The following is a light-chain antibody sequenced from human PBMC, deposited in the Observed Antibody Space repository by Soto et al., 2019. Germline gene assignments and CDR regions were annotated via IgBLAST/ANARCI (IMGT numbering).Light chain of an antibody. CDR2: GAS. CDR3: QHYGSSPWG. Sequence: EIVLTQSPGTLSLSPGERATLSCRASQSVSSIYLAWYQQKPGQAPRLLIYGASSRATGIPDRFSGSGSGTDFTLTISRLEPEDFAVYSCQHYGSSPWGFGQGTKIEIK. CDR1: QSVSSIY. V-gene: IGKV3-20*01. J-gene: IGKJ1*01.